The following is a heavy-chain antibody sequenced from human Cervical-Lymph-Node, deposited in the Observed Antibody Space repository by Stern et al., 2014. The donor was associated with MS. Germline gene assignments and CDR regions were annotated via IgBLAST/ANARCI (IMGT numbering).Heavy chain of an antibody. V-gene: IGHV7-4-1*02. CDR1: GYSFTHFA. Sequence: VHLVESGSELKKPGASVKVSCKASGYSFTHFALNWVRHAPGQGLQWMGWINTNTGNPSYAQAFTGRLVFSLDTSVSTAYLQISSLKAEDTAVYYCARDPHDYGDRFDYWGQGTLVTVSS. J-gene: IGHJ4*02. CDR2: INTNTGNP. D-gene: IGHD4-17*01. CDR3: ARDPHDYGDRFDY.